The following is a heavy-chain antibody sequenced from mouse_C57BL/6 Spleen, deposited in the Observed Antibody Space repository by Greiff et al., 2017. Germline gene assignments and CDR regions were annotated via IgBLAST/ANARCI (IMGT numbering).Heavy chain of an antibody. CDR3: ARDGTWAMDY. J-gene: IGHJ4*01. D-gene: IGHD2-1*01. V-gene: IGHV1-76*01. CDR1: GYTFTDYY. Sequence: VKLQESGAELVRPGASVKLSCKASGYTFTDYYINWVKQRPGQGLEWIARIYPGSGNTYYNEKFKGKATLTAEKSSSTAYMQLSSLTSEDSAVYFCARDGTWAMDYWGQGTSVTVSS. CDR2: IYPGSGNT.